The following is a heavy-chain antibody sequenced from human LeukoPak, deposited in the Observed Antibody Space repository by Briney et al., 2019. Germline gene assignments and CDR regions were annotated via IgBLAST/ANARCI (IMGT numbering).Heavy chain of an antibody. D-gene: IGHD4-17*01. V-gene: IGHV5-51*01. CDR1: GCSFTSYW. J-gene: IGHJ4*02. CDR2: IYPGDSDT. CDR3: ARQSLNYGDYGEFDY. Sequence: GESLKISCKGSGCSFTSYWIGWVRQMPGKGLEWMGIIYPGDSDTRYSPSFQGQVTISADKSISTAYLQWSSLKASDTAMYYCARQSLNYGDYGEFDYWGQGTLVTVSS.